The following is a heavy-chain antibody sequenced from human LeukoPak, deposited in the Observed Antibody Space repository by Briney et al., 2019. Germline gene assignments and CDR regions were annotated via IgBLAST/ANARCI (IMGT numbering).Heavy chain of an antibody. D-gene: IGHD2-15*01. CDR2: ITGSGGAT. J-gene: IGHJ4*02. V-gene: IGHV3-23*01. Sequence: GGSLRLSCAASGFTFTSYAMNWVRQAPGKGLEWVSIITGSGGATYYPDSVKGRFTISRDNSKNTLYLQMNSVRADDTAVYYCAKGTLGSCSGSTCYPLDYWGLGTLVTVSS. CDR1: GFTFTSYA. CDR3: AKGTLGSCSGSTCYPLDY.